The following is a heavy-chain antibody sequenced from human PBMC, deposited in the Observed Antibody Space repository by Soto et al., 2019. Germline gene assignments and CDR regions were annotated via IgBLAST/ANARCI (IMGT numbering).Heavy chain of an antibody. CDR3: AKEIAVAGYYYYYGMDV. CDR1: GFTFDDYA. D-gene: IGHD6-19*01. Sequence: GGSLRLSCAASGFTFDDYAMHWVRQAPGKGLEWVSGISWNSGSIGYADSVKGRFTISRDNAKNSLHLQMNSLRAEDTALYYCAKEIAVAGYYYYYGMDVWGQGTTVTVSS. V-gene: IGHV3-9*01. CDR2: ISWNSGSI. J-gene: IGHJ6*02.